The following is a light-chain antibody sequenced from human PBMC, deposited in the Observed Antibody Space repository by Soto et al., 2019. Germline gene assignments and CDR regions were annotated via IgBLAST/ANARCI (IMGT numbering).Light chain of an antibody. CDR1: NIASKS. CDR2: DDS. Sequence: SYELTQPPSVSVPPEQTATIACGGHNIASKSVHWYQQKPGQAPVLVVYDDSDRPSGIPGRFSGSNSGNTATLTISRVDAGDEADYYCQVWDSSTEQYVFGTGTKLTVL. V-gene: IGLV3-21*02. CDR3: QVWDSSTEQYV. J-gene: IGLJ1*01.